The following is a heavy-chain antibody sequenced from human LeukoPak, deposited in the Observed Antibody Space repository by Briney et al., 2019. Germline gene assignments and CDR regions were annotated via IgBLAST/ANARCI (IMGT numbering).Heavy chain of an antibody. V-gene: IGHV4-59*01. Sequence: PSETLSLTCTVSGGSMSSYYWSWIRQPPGKGLEWIGSIYYSGGTNYNPSLKSRVTISVDTSKNQFSLKLSSVTLADTAVYYCARENTDAFDIWGQGTMVTVSS. CDR3: ARENTDAFDI. J-gene: IGHJ3*02. D-gene: IGHD2/OR15-2a*01. CDR2: IYYSGGT. CDR1: GGSMSSYY.